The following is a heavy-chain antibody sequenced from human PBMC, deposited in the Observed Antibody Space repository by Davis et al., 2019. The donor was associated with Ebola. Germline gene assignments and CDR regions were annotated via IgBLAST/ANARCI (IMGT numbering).Heavy chain of an antibody. J-gene: IGHJ3*02. V-gene: IGHV5-51*01. CDR3: ASLRRTITGMDDGFDI. D-gene: IGHD7-27*01. Sequence: GESLKISCQDSGNSFSSHWIGWVRQMPGKGLEWMGIIFTGDSDTRYRPSFRGQVTISADKSINTAYLQWSSLKASDTAMYYCASLRRTITGMDDGFDIWGQGTMVTVSS. CDR2: IFTGDSDT. CDR1: GNSFSSHW.